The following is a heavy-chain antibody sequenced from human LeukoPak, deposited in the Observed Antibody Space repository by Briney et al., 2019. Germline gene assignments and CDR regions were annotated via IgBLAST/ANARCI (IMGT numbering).Heavy chain of an antibody. J-gene: IGHJ4*02. Sequence: ASVKVSCKVSGYTLTELSMHCVRQAPGKGLEWMGGFDPEDGETIYAQKFQGRVTMTEDTSTDTAYMELSSLRSEDTAVYYCATRRAVAGRGGFDYWGQGTLVTVSS. CDR2: FDPEDGET. CDR3: ATRRAVAGRGGFDY. CDR1: GYTLTELS. V-gene: IGHV1-24*01. D-gene: IGHD6-19*01.